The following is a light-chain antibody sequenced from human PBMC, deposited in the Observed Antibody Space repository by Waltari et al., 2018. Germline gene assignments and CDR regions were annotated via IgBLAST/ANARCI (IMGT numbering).Light chain of an antibody. J-gene: IGLJ3*02. CDR2: RND. Sequence: QSVLTQPPSVSGAPGQRVTISCSGGNSNIGSNYLFWYQQLPGTAPKLLIYRNDQRPSGVPDRFSGSKSGTSASLAITGLRSEDEAEYYCAAWDDSLNSRVFGGGTKLTVL. CDR3: AAWDDSLNSRV. V-gene: IGLV1-47*01. CDR1: NSNIGSNY.